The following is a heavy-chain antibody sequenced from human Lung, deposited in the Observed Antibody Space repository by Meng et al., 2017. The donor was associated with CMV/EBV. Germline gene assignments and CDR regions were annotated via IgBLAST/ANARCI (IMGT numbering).Heavy chain of an antibody. V-gene: IGHV4-4*02. CDR2: IYHSGST. D-gene: IGHD3-3*01. J-gene: IGHJ6*02. Sequence: GSLRLSCAVSGGSINSSNWWSWVRQPPGKGLEWIGEIYHSGSTNYNPSLKSRVTISVDKSKNQFSLKLSSVTAADTAVYYCARDNWSGYYTEVDYYYYGMDVWGQGTTVTVSS. CDR1: GGSINSSNW. CDR3: ARDNWSGYYTEVDYYYYGMDV.